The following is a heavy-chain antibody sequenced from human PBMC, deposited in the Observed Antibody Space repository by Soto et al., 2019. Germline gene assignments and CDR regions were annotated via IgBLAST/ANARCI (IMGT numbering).Heavy chain of an antibody. CDR3: AKVGVGSGWYEEYYFDY. CDR2: ISGSGGST. D-gene: IGHD6-19*01. Sequence: GGSLRLSCAASGFTFSSYAMSWVRQAPGKGLEWVSAISGSGGSTYYADSVKGRFTISRDNSKNTLYLQMNSLRAEDTAVYYCAKVGVGSGWYEEYYFDYWGQGTLVTVSS. CDR1: GFTFSSYA. J-gene: IGHJ4*02. V-gene: IGHV3-23*01.